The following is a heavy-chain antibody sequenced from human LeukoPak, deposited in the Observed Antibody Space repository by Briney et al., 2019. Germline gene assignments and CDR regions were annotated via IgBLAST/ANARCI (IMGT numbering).Heavy chain of an antibody. CDR3: ASGPIRPRFDY. J-gene: IGHJ4*02. CDR1: GFTFSSYA. V-gene: IGHV3-23*01. CDR2: ISGSGGST. D-gene: IGHD1-26*01. Sequence: GGSLRLSCAASGFTFSSYAMSWVRQAPGKGLEWVSAISGSGGSTYYADSVKGRFTISRDNSKNTLYPQMNSLRAEDTAVYYCASGPIRPRFDYWGQGTLVTVSS.